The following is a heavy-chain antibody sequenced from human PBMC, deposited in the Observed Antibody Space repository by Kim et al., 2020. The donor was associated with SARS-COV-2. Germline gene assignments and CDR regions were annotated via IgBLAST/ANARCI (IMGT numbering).Heavy chain of an antibody. CDR2: IGKGGDT. V-gene: IGHV3-13*01. CDR3: ARGFDTGFVP. Sequence: GGSLRLSCVASGFTFSNSDMHWVRQATGKGLEWVSGIGKGGDTYYAGSVKGRFTISRENAMNSLYLQMNNVRDGDTALYYCARGFDTGFVPWGQGTQVTVSS. CDR1: GFTFSNSD. J-gene: IGHJ5*02. D-gene: IGHD1-1*01.